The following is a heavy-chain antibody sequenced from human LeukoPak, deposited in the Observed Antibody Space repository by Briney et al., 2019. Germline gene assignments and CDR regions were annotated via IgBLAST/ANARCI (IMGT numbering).Heavy chain of an antibody. CDR3: VRSPYSRSRGWFDP. Sequence: GSSVKVSCKASGGTFSSYAISWVRQAPGQGLEWMRGTIPIFGTANYAQKFQGRVTITTDESTSTAYMELSSLRSEDTTMYYCVRSPYSRSRGWFDPWGQGTLVTVSS. V-gene: IGHV1-69*05. CDR2: TIPIFGTA. CDR1: GGTFSSYA. J-gene: IGHJ5*02. D-gene: IGHD6-6*01.